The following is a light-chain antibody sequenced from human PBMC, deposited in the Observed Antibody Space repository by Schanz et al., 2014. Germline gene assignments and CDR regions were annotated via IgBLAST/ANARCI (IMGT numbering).Light chain of an antibody. J-gene: IGLJ2*01. CDR2: EVS. Sequence: QSALTQPASVSGSPGQSITISCTGTSSDVGGYNYVSWYQQHPGKAPKLMIFEVSKRPSGVPDRFSGFKSDNTASLTISGLQAEDEADYYCSSYTSSSTPLFGGGTKLTVL. V-gene: IGLV2-14*01. CDR3: SSYTSSSTPL. CDR1: SSDVGGYNY.